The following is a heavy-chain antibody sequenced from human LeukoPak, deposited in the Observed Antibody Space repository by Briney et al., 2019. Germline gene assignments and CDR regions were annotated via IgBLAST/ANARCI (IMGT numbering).Heavy chain of an antibody. J-gene: IGHJ4*02. CDR2: ISSSGSTI. V-gene: IGHV3-11*04. CDR3: ARDHHDYGGNERFLSDS. Sequence: PGGSLRLSCAASGFTFSDYYMSWIRQAPGKGLEWVSYISSSGSTIYYADSVKGRFTISRDNSKNTVYLQMNSLRAEDTGVYYCARDHHDYGGNERFLSDSWGQGTLVTVSS. D-gene: IGHD4-23*01. CDR1: GFTFSDYY.